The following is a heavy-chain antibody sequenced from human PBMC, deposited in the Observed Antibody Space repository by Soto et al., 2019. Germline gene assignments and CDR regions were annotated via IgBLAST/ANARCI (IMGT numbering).Heavy chain of an antibody. CDR1: GFTFSSYA. D-gene: IGHD3-22*01. V-gene: IGHV3-23*01. CDR3: TVQTYSYDSSGYWDH. J-gene: IGHJ4*01. Sequence: GGSLRLSCAASGFTFSSYAMSWVRQAPGKGLEWVSAISGSGGSTYYADSVKGRFTISRDNSKNTLYLQMNSLRAEDTAVYYCTVQTYSYDSSGYWDHWGHGTLVTVSS. CDR2: ISGSGGST.